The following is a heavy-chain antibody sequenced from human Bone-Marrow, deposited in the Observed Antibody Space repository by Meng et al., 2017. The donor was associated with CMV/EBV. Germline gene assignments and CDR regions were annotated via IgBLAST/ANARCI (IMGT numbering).Heavy chain of an antibody. CDR2: IIPIFGTA. D-gene: IGHD5-18*01. Sequence: QGQSVRTGVEVQKPVCSVKVSCKASGGTFSRYAISWVRQAPGQGREWMGGIIPIFGTANDAQKFQGRVTITADESTSTAYMELSSLRSEDTAVYYCASGGYSYGYRDYWGQGTLVTVSS. V-gene: IGHV1-69*01. CDR1: GGTFSRYA. CDR3: ASGGYSYGYRDY. J-gene: IGHJ4*02.